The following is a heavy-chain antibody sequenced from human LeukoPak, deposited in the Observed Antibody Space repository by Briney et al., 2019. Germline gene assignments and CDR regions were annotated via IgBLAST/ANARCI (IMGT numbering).Heavy chain of an antibody. J-gene: IGHJ4*02. V-gene: IGHV3-48*03. CDR2: IKSSENTM. CDR3: ARDRGGYYDSSGYFFL. Sequence: GGSLRLSCAASGFTLSSYEMHWVRQAPGKGLEWVSYIKSSENTMYYADSVKGRFTIPRDNAKNSLYLQMNSLRAEDTAVYYCARDRGGYYDSSGYFFLWGQGTPVTVSS. D-gene: IGHD3-22*01. CDR1: GFTLSSYE.